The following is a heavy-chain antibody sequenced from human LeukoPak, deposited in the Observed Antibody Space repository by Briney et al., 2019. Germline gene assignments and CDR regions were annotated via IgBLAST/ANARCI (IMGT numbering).Heavy chain of an antibody. CDR3: ARESTRLSWFDP. CDR1: GYTLTELS. J-gene: IGHJ5*02. Sequence: ASVTVSCKVSGYTLTELSMHWVRQAPGKGLEWMGGFDPEDGETIYAQKFQGRVTMTEDTSTDTAYMELSSLRSEDTAVYYCARESTRLSWFDPWGQGTLVTVSS. V-gene: IGHV1-24*01. CDR2: FDPEDGET. D-gene: IGHD3-16*02.